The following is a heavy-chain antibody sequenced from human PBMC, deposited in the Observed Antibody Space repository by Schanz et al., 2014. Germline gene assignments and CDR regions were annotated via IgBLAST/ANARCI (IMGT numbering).Heavy chain of an antibody. J-gene: IGHJ5*02. D-gene: IGHD6-13*01. CDR1: GFSVTSNS. V-gene: IGHV3-23*01. CDR3: ARGSARQLVHWFDP. Sequence: DVQLLESGGGLIQPGGSLTLACAASGFSVTSNSMNWVRQDPGKGLEWVSPIRGSGERTFSADSVKGRFTTARDNAKNTMYLQMNGLRAEDTAVYYCARGSARQLVHWFDPWGEGTLVPVSS. CDR2: IRGSGERT.